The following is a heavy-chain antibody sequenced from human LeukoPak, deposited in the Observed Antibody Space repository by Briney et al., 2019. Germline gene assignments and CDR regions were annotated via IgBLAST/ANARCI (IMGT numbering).Heavy chain of an antibody. J-gene: IGHJ4*02. CDR3: ARDLQGGDFWRGYFGY. CDR1: GDTFRRYS. Sequence: SVKVSCKASGDTFRRYSISWVRQAPGQGLEWLGGIIPVFRTANYAQKFQGRVTITADKSTTTAYMELRSLRSEDTAIYYCARDLQGGDFWRGYFGYWGQGPWSPSPQ. CDR2: IIPVFRTA. D-gene: IGHD3-3*01. V-gene: IGHV1-69*06.